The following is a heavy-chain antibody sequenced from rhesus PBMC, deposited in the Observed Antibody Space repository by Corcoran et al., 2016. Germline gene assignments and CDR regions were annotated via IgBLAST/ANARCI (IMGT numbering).Heavy chain of an antibody. CDR3: ATPTGGSPYYYFDY. CDR2: ISGRIGST. J-gene: IGHJ4*01. D-gene: IGHD1-44*02. CDR1: GGSISNNNW. V-gene: IGHV4-65*01. Sequence: QMQLQESGPGLVKPSETLSLTCAVSGGSISNNNWWTWIRQPQGKGREWIGYISGRIGSTPSRPSLKRRVPISKDTSKNQFSLKLSSVTAADPAVYYCATPTGGSPYYYFDYWARESWSPSPQ.